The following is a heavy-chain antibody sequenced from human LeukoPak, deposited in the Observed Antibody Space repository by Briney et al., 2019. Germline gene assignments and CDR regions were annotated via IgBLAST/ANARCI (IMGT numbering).Heavy chain of an antibody. CDR1: GYSFTSYW. Sequence: GESLKIFCKGSGYSFTSYWIGWVRQMPGKGLEWMGIIYPGDSDTRYSPSFQGQVTISADKSISTAYLQWSSLKASDTAMYYCARLRFLGPVEGFAWFDPWGQGTLVTVSS. D-gene: IGHD3-3*01. V-gene: IGHV5-51*01. J-gene: IGHJ5*02. CDR2: IYPGDSDT. CDR3: ARLRFLGPVEGFAWFDP.